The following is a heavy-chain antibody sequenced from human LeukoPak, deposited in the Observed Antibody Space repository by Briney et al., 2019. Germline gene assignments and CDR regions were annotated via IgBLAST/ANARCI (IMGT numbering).Heavy chain of an antibody. Sequence: SSETLSLTCAVSGGSISSSNWWSWVRQPPGKGLEWIGEIYHSGSTNYNPSLKSRVTISVDKSKNQFSLKLSSVTAADTAVYYCARGHYYYDSSGYYTRWGQGTLVTVSS. J-gene: IGHJ4*02. CDR2: IYHSGST. CDR3: ARGHYYYDSSGYYTR. V-gene: IGHV4-4*02. CDR1: GGSISSSNW. D-gene: IGHD3-22*01.